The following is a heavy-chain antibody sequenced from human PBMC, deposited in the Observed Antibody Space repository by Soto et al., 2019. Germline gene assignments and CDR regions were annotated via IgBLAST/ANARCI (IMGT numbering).Heavy chain of an antibody. J-gene: IGHJ6*02. Sequence: VASVKVSCKASGYTFTSYGISWVRQAPGHGLEWMGWISAYNGNTNYAQKLQGRVTMTTDTSTSTAYMELRSLRSDDTAVYYCARDQVGATGSGHYYYGMDVWGQGTTVTVSS. CDR3: ARDQVGATGSGHYYYGMDV. CDR1: GYTFTSYG. D-gene: IGHD1-26*01. CDR2: ISAYNGNT. V-gene: IGHV1-18*01.